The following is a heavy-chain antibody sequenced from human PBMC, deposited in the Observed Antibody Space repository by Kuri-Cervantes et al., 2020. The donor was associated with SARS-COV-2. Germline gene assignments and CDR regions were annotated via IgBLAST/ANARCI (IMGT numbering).Heavy chain of an antibody. Sequence: SVKVSCKASGGTFSSYAISWVRQAPGQGLEWMGGIIPIFGTANYAQKFQGRVTITADESTSTAHMELSSLRSEDTAVYYCARALTIFSPGYFDYWGQGALVTVSS. D-gene: IGHD3-3*01. CDR3: ARALTIFSPGYFDY. CDR2: IIPIFGTA. V-gene: IGHV1-69*13. CDR1: GGTFSSYA. J-gene: IGHJ4*02.